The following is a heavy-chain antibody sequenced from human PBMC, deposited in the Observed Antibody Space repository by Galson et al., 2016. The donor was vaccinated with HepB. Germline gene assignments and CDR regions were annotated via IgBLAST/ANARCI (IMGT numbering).Heavy chain of an antibody. CDR3: ARDFDFSGDY. Sequence: SLRLSCAASGFTFSNYWIHWVRQAPGKGLVWVSRINPGGSTTGFADSVKGRFTISRDNAKNTVYLYMNSLRAEDTGVYYCARDFDFSGDYWGQGTLVTVS. J-gene: IGHJ4*02. D-gene: IGHD1-26*01. V-gene: IGHV3-74*01. CDR1: GFTFSNYW. CDR2: INPGGSTT.